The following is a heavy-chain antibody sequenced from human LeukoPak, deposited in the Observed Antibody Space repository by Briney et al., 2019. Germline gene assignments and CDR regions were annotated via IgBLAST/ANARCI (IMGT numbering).Heavy chain of an antibody. CDR2: ISSSSSYI. J-gene: IGHJ4*02. D-gene: IGHD2-15*01. CDR1: GFTFSSYG. Sequence: GGSLRLSCADSGFTFSSYGMSWVRQAPGKGLEWGSSISSSSSYIYYADSVKGRFTISRDNAKNSLYLQMNSLRAEDTAVYYCATAPTPNDYWGQGTLVTVSS. CDR3: ATAPTPNDY. V-gene: IGHV3-21*01.